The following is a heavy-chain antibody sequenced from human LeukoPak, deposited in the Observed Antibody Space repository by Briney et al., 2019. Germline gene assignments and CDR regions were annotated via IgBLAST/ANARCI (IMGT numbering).Heavy chain of an antibody. D-gene: IGHD1-20*01. CDR2: IVVGSGNT. CDR3: ATSPNWKYAFDI. Sequence: SVKVSCKASGFTFTSSAMQWVRQARGQRLEWIGWIVVGSGNTNYAQKFQERVTITRDMSTSTAYMELSSLRSEDTAVYYCATSPNWKYAFDIWGQGTMVTVSS. CDR1: GFTFTSSA. V-gene: IGHV1-58*02. J-gene: IGHJ3*02.